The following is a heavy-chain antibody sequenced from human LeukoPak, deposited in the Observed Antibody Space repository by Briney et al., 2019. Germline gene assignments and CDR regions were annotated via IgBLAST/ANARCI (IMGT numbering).Heavy chain of an antibody. V-gene: IGHV4-59*08. J-gene: IGHJ4*02. D-gene: IGHD3-16*01. CDR3: ARHPDSVAGFDS. Sequence: SETLSLTCAVSGASISGSYWSWIRQPPGKGLEWIGYMYYSGITNSSPPLKSRVTISLDTSKNQFSLRLRSVTAADTAVYYCARHPDSVAGFDSWGQGALVSVSS. CDR1: GASISGSY. CDR2: MYYSGIT.